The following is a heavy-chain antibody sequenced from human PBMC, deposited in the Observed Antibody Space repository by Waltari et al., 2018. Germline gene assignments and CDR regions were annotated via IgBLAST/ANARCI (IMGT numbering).Heavy chain of an antibody. CDR3: ARNSRHNWNYWTGDYYYYYMDV. CDR1: GGSFSGYY. D-gene: IGHD1-7*01. CDR2: INQSGST. J-gene: IGHJ6*03. Sequence: QVQLQQWGAGLLKPSETLSLTCAVYGGSFSGYYWSWIRQPPGKGLEWIGEINQSGSTNYNPSLKSRVTISVDTSKNQFSLKLSSVTAADTAVYYCARNSRHNWNYWTGDYYYYYMDVWGKGTTVTVSS. V-gene: IGHV4-34*01.